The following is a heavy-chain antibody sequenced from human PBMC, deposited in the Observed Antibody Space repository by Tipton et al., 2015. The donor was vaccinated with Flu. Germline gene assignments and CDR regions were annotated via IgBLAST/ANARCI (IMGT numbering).Heavy chain of an antibody. V-gene: IGHV4-59*12. CDR3: AREKDSSGSEYFQH. CDR2: VYYSGST. D-gene: IGHD6-19*01. J-gene: IGHJ1*01. Sequence: TLSLTCTVSGGSISSDYWSWIRQPPGRGLEWIGYVYYSGSTNYNPSLKSRVTISLDTSKNQFSLKLSSVTAADTAVYYCAREKDSSGSEYFQHWGQGTLVTVSS. CDR1: GGSISSDY.